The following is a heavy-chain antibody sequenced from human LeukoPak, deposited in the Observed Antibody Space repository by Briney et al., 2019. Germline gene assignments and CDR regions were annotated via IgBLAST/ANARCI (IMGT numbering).Heavy chain of an antibody. CDR3: ARQYYFGSGSYYNVPSGDYYYGMDV. D-gene: IGHD3-10*01. CDR2: IYPGDSDT. J-gene: IGHJ6*02. Sequence: GESLKISCKGSGYKFTSYWIAWVRQMPGTGLEWMGIIYPGDSDTRYSPSFQGQVTISADKSINTAYLQWSSLRASGTAMYYCARQYYFGSGSYYNVPSGDYYYGMDVWGQGTTVTVSS. CDR1: GYKFTSYW. V-gene: IGHV5-51*01.